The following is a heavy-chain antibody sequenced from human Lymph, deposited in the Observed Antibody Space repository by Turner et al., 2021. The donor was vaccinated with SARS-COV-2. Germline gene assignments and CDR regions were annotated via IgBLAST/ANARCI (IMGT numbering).Heavy chain of an antibody. CDR2: FDPEDVET. D-gene: IGHD1-1*01. Sequence: QVQLVQSGAEVTNPGASVKVSCEVSGYTLTELSIHWVRQAPGKGLEWMGGFDPEDVETIYAQKFQGRVTMTEDTSTDTAYMELSSLRSEDTAVYYCATLKSNWKILTGRYYFDFLGQGTLVTVSS. CDR1: GYTLTELS. J-gene: IGHJ4*02. CDR3: ATLKSNWKILTGRYYFDF. V-gene: IGHV1-24*01.